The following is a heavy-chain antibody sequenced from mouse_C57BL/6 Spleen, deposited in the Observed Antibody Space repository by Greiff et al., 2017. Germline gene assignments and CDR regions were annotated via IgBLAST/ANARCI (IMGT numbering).Heavy chain of an antibody. D-gene: IGHD1-1*01. CDR3: ARCDYGSNFDY. CDR2: IYPGDGDT. Sequence: QVQLKESGPELVKPGASVKISCKASGYAFSSSWMNWVKQRTGKGLEWIGRIYPGDGDTNYNGKFKGKATLTADKSSSTAYMQLSSLTSEDSAVYFCARCDYGSNFDYWGQGTTLTVSS. CDR1: GYAFSSSW. J-gene: IGHJ2*01. V-gene: IGHV1-82*01.